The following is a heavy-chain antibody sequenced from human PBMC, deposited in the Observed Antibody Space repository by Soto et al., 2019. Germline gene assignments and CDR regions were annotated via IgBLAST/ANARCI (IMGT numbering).Heavy chain of an antibody. D-gene: IGHD6-13*01. J-gene: IGHJ6*02. V-gene: IGHV4-34*01. CDR2: INHSGST. Sequence: QVQLQQWGAGLLKPSETLSLTCAVYGGSFSGYYWSWIRQPPGKGLEWIGEINHSGSTNYNPSLKSRVTISVDTSKNQFSLTLSSVTAADTAVYYCARLSQHQPSYYYYYYGMDVWGQGTTVTVSS. CDR3: ARLSQHQPSYYYYYYGMDV. CDR1: GGSFSGYY.